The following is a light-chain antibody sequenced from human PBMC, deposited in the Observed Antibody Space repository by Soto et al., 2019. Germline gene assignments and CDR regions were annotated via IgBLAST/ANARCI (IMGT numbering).Light chain of an antibody. CDR3: QQYNSYSQT. CDR2: DAS. V-gene: IGKV1-5*01. Sequence: DLQMTQSPSTLSASVGDRVTITCRASQSISSWLAWYQQKPGKAPKLLIYDASSLESGVPSRFSGSGSGTEFTLTISSRQPDDFASYCCQQYNSYSQTFGQGTKVEIK. CDR1: QSISSW. J-gene: IGKJ1*01.